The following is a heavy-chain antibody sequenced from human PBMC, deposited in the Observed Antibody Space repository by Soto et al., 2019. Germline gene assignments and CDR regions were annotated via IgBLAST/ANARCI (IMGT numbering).Heavy chain of an antibody. CDR3: AKGERWSGYYRSYYCGMDV. D-gene: IGHD3-3*01. CDR2: ISYDGSNK. V-gene: IGHV3-30*18. J-gene: IGHJ6*02. Sequence: QVQLVESGGGVVQPGRSLRLSCAASGFTFSSYGMHWVRQAPGKGLEWVAVISYDGSNKYYADSVKGRFTISRDNSKNWRYLHMNSLRAGDTAVYYCAKGERWSGYYRSYYCGMDVWGQGTTVTVSS. CDR1: GFTFSSYG.